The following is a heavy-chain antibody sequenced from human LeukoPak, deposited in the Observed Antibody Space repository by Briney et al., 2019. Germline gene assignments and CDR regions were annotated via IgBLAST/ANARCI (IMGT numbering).Heavy chain of an antibody. Sequence: GGSLRLSCAASGFTFSSYEMNWVRQAPGKGLEWVSYISSSGSTIYYADSVKGRFTISRDNAKNPLYLQMNSLRAEDTAVYYCARDQHVADPSETFDLWGRGTLVTVSS. CDR2: ISSSGSTI. D-gene: IGHD6-19*01. CDR3: ARDQHVADPSETFDL. CDR1: GFTFSSYE. J-gene: IGHJ2*01. V-gene: IGHV3-48*03.